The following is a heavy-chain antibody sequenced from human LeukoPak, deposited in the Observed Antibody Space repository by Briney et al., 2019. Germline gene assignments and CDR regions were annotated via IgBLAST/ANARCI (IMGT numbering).Heavy chain of an antibody. CDR2: INPNSGGT. V-gene: IGHV1-2*02. Sequence: WASVKVSCKASGYTFTGYYMHWVRQAPGQGLEWMGWINPNSGGTNYAQKFQGRVTMTRDTSISTAYMELSRLRSDDTAVYYCARDLEDIVVVPAAINPAPGPGHRDYWGQGTLVTVSS. D-gene: IGHD2-2*01. CDR1: GYTFTGYY. CDR3: ARDLEDIVVVPAAINPAPGPGHRDY. J-gene: IGHJ4*02.